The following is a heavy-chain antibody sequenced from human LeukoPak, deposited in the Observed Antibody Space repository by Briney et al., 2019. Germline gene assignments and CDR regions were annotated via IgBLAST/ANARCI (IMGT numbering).Heavy chain of an antibody. V-gene: IGHV1-3*01. CDR1: GYTFTSYA. Sequence: ASVTVSCKASGYTFTSYAMHWVRQAPGQRLEWMGWINAGNGNTKYSQKIQGRVTITRDTSASTAYMELSSLRSEDTAVYYCAIFYDSSAGFDYWGQGTLVTVSS. J-gene: IGHJ4*02. CDR2: INAGNGNT. D-gene: IGHD3-22*01. CDR3: AIFYDSSAGFDY.